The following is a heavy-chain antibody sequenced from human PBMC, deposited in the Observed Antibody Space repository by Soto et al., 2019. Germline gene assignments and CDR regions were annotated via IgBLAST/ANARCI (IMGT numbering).Heavy chain of an antibody. D-gene: IGHD6-19*01. J-gene: IGHJ4*02. CDR3: ARHEAVAGSSPDY. CDR2: IYPGDSDT. CDR1: GYSFTIYW. V-gene: IGHV5-51*01. Sequence: GESLKICCNGAGYSFTIYWSGWVRQMPGKGLEWMGIIYPGDSDTRYSPSFQGQVTISADKSISTAYLQWSSLKASDTATYYCARHEAVAGSSPDYWGQGTLVTVSS.